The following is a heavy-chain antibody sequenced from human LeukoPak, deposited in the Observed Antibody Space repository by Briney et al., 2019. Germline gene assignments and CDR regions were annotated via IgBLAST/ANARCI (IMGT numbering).Heavy chain of an antibody. CDR2: IIPIFGTA. V-gene: IGHV1-69*01. CDR1: GGTFSSYA. J-gene: IGHJ4*02. D-gene: IGHD2-15*01. Sequence: SVKVSCKASGGTFSSYAISWVRQAPGQGLEWMGGIIPIFGTANYAQKFQGRVTITADESTSTVYMELSSLRSEDTAVYYCARSVVAAPWPFDYWGQGTLVTVSS. CDR3: ARSVVAAPWPFDY.